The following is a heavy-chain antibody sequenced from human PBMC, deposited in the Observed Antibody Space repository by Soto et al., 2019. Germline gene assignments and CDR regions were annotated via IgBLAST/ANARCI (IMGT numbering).Heavy chain of an antibody. D-gene: IGHD1-26*01. V-gene: IGHV4-39*01. CDR2: IRYSGNT. CDR1: GGSTTSSSYY. J-gene: IGHJ4*02. Sequence: QLQLQESGPGLVKPSETLSLTCSVSGGSTTSSSYYWVWIRQPPGKGLEWIGSIRYSGNTYYTPSPKSRVTMSIDTSQNQFPLNLSSVTASDTAVYYCARSAGNYYDDYYLNFWGQGTLVTVSS. CDR3: ARSAGNYYDDYYLNF.